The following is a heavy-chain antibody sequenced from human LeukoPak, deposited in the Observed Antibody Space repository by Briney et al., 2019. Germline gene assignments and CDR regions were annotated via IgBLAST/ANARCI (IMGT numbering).Heavy chain of an antibody. CDR3: ARSADLLLWFGEYNNWFDP. V-gene: IGHV1-2*02. Sequence: ASVKVSFKASGYTFTGYYIHWVRQPPGQGLEWMGFINPNSGGTNYAQKFQVRVTMTRDTSISTAYMEMSRLRSDDTAVYYCARSADLLLWFGEYNNWFDPWGQGTLVTVSS. CDR2: INPNSGGT. CDR1: GYTFTGYY. D-gene: IGHD3-10*01. J-gene: IGHJ5*02.